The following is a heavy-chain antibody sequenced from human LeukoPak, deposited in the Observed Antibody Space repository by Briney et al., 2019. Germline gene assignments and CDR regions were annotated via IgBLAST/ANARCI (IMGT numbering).Heavy chain of an antibody. J-gene: IGHJ6*02. V-gene: IGHV3-15*01. D-gene: IGHD2/OR15-2a*01. CDR2: TKTRNEGGTS. Sequence: GGSLRLSCAASGFPFSNARMSWVRQAPGKGLEWVGRTKTRNEGGTSEYAAPVKGRFTISRDDSKNTVHLQMNSLKTEDTGVYYCTKPDLLWVGEDVWGPGTTVTVSS. CDR3: TKPDLLWVGEDV. CDR1: GFPFSNAR.